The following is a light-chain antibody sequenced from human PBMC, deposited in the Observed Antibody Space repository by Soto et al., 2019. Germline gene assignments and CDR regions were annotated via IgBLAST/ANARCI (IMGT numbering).Light chain of an antibody. CDR1: SSNLGDNT. CDR2: SYD. V-gene: IGLV1-44*01. Sequence: QAVVTQPPSASGTPGQRVTIFCSTSSSNLGDNTVNWYQHVPGTAPKLLIYSYDQRPSGVPVRFSGSRSGTSASLAISGLQSEDEADYYCAAWDATLDGYVFGTGTKLTVL. J-gene: IGLJ1*01. CDR3: AAWDATLDGYV.